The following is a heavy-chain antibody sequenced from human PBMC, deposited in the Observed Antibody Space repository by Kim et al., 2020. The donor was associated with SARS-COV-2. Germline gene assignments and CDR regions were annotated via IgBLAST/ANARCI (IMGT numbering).Heavy chain of an antibody. V-gene: IGHV3-30*18. Sequence: GGSLRLSCAASGFTFSSYGMHWVRQAPGKGLEWVAVISYDGSNKYYADSVKGRFTISRDNSKNTLYLQMNSLRAEDTAVYYCAKALVAAAGTPPLYYYYG. CDR2: ISYDGSNK. J-gene: IGHJ6*01. CDR3: AKALVAAAGTPPLYYYYG. CDR1: GFTFSSYG. D-gene: IGHD6-13*01.